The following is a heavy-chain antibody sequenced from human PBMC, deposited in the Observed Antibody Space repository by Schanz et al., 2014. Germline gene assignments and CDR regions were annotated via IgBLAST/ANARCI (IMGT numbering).Heavy chain of an antibody. CDR1: GFTFSSYW. CDR2: INGDGSRT. CDR3: ARDRRNADLDY. V-gene: IGHV3-74*01. D-gene: IGHD1-1*01. Sequence: EVQLVESGGGLVQPGGSLRLSCAASGFTFSSYWMHWVRQVPGKGLVWVSRINGDGSRTAYADSVKGRFTISRDNAKNTLYLQMNSLRAEDTAVYYCARDRRNADLDYWGQGTLVTVSS. J-gene: IGHJ4*02.